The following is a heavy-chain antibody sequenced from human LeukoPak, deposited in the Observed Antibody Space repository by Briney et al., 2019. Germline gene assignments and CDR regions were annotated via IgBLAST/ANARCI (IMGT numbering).Heavy chain of an antibody. D-gene: IGHD2-15*01. CDR3: AKDSAYCSGGSCYYNYYYMDV. Sequence: PGGSLRLSCAASGFTFSSYGMHWVRQAPGKGLEWVAVISYDGSNEYYADSVKGRFTISRDNSKNTLYLQMNSLRAEDTAVYYCAKDSAYCSGGSCYYNYYYMDVWGKGTTVTVSS. J-gene: IGHJ6*03. CDR2: ISYDGSNE. CDR1: GFTFSSYG. V-gene: IGHV3-30*18.